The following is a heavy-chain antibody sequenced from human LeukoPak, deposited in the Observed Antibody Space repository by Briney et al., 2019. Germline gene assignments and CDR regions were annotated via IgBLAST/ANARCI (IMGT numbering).Heavy chain of an antibody. D-gene: IGHD2-15*01. V-gene: IGHV4-59*01. CDR2: IYYSGST. Sequence: SETLSLTCTVSGGSISSYYWSWIRQPPGKGLEWIGYIYYSGSTNYNPSLKSRVTISVDTSKNQFSLKLSSVTAADTAVYYCARSRDIVVVFDYWGQGTLVTVSS. CDR1: GGSISSYY. J-gene: IGHJ4*02. CDR3: ARSRDIVVVFDY.